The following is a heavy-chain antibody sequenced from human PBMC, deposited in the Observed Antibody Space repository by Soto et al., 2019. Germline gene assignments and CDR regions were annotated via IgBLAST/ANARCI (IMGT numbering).Heavy chain of an antibody. CDR2: ISAYNGNT. Sequence: QVQLVQSGAEVKKPGASVKVSCKASGYTFTSYGISWVRQAPGQGLEWMGWISAYNGNTNYAQKLQGRVTMTTDTSTSTAYMELRSLGADDASVYYCARCRPNIVVVPAAIYGMDVWGQGTTVTVSS. D-gene: IGHD2-2*01. J-gene: IGHJ6*02. V-gene: IGHV1-18*01. CDR1: GYTFTSYG. CDR3: ARCRPNIVVVPAAIYGMDV.